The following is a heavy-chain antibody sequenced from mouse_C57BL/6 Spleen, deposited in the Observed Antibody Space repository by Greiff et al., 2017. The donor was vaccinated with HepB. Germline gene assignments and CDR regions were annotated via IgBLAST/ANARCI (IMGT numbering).Heavy chain of an antibody. V-gene: IGHV3-6*01. J-gene: IGHJ4*01. CDR1: GYSITSGYY. CDR3: ARCNWDVEAMDY. Sequence: EVQLMESGPGLVKPSQSLSLTCSVTGYSITSGYYWNWIRQFPGNKLEWMGYISYDGSNNYNPSLKNRISITRDTSKNQFFLKLNSVTTEDTATYYCARCNWDVEAMDYWGQGTSVTVSS. CDR2: ISYDGSN. D-gene: IGHD4-1*01.